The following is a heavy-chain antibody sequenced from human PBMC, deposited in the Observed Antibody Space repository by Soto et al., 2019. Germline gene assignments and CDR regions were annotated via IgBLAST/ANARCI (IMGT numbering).Heavy chain of an antibody. CDR3: ARSLYSSSWYPQYYFDY. Sequence: SETLSLTCTVSGGSISSYYWSWIRQPPGKGLEWIGYIYYSGSTNYNPSLKSRVTISVDTSKNQFSLKLSSVTAADTAVYYCARSLYSSSWYPQYYFDYWGQGTLVTVS. CDR1: GGSISSYY. D-gene: IGHD6-13*01. J-gene: IGHJ4*02. CDR2: IYYSGST. V-gene: IGHV4-59*08.